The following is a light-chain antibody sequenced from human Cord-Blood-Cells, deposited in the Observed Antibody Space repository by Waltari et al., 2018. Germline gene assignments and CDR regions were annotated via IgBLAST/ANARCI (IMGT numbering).Light chain of an antibody. Sequence: EIVMPQSPATLSVSPGERATLSCRASQSVSSNLAWYQQNPGQAPRLLIDGASTRATGIPARFSGSGSGTEFTLTISSLQSEDFAVYYCQQYNNWPLTFGGGTKVEIK. V-gene: IGKV3-15*01. J-gene: IGKJ4*01. CDR1: QSVSSN. CDR2: GAS. CDR3: QQYNNWPLT.